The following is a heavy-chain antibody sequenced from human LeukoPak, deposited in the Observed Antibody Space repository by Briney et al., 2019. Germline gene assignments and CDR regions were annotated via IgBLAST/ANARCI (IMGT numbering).Heavy chain of an antibody. CDR2: IKKDANER. V-gene: IGHV3-7*01. D-gene: IGHD2-8*02. CDR1: GFTFNAYW. J-gene: IGHJ4*02. CDR3: AIARSNTGGPHFFDH. Sequence: GGSLRLSCAASGFTFNAYWMTWVRQAPGKGLECLTSIKKDANERHYVDSVEGRFPISRDNTKNTFHLQMNRLRAEDTAVYFCAIARSNTGGPHFFDHWGQGALVTVSS.